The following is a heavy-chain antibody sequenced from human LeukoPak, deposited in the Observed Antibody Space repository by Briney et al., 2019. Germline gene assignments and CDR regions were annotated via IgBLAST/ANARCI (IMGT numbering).Heavy chain of an antibody. CDR3: ARVASNYDFDY. D-gene: IGHD4-11*01. V-gene: IGHV3-7*03. CDR2: INQDGSEK. J-gene: IGHJ4*02. CDR1: GFTFSSYW. Sequence: PGGSLRLSCAASGFTFSSYWMSWVRQAPGKGLEWVANINQDGSEKYSVDSVKGRFTISRDNAQNSLYLQMNSLRAEDTALYYCARVASNYDFDYWGQGTLVSVSS.